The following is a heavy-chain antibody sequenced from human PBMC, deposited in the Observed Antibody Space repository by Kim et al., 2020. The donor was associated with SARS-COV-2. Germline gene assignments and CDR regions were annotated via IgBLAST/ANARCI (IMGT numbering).Heavy chain of an antibody. CDR3: TRGWFCDGGGCYSHFNY. D-gene: IGHD2-15*01. J-gene: IGHJ4*02. V-gene: IGHV3-49*04. CDR2: IRIKTSGGTT. CDR1: GFTFGDYS. Sequence: GGSLRLSCTASGFTFGDYSMTWVRQAPGKGLEWVGFIRIKTSGGTTEYAASVKGRFTISRDDSKSVAYLQMNSLKTEDTAVYYCTRGWFCDGGGCYSHFNYWGQGTRVAVSS.